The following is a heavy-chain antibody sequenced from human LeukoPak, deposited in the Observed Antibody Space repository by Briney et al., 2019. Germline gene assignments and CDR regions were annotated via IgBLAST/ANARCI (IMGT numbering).Heavy chain of an antibody. CDR3: ARVTALYYDSSGYRYYFDY. V-gene: IGHV4-59*01. D-gene: IGHD3-22*01. J-gene: IGHJ4*02. CDR1: GGSISGYY. Sequence: PSETLSLTCTVSGGSISGYYWSWIRQPPGKGLEWIAYMYYSGNTNYNPSLKSRVTISVDTSKNHFSLKLSSVTAADTAVYYCARVTALYYDSSGYRYYFDYWGQGTLVTVSS. CDR2: MYYSGNT.